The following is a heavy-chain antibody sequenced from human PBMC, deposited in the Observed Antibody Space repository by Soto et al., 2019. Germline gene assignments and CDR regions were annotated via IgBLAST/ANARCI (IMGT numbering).Heavy chain of an antibody. V-gene: IGHV3-23*01. D-gene: IGHD3-22*01. J-gene: IGHJ4*02. CDR1: GFTFSSYA. CDR3: AKGLRRYDSSGYYIDY. Sequence: EVQLLESGGGLVQPGGSLRLSCAASGFTFSSYAMSWVRQAPGKGLEWVSAISGSGGSTYYADSVKGRFTISRDNSKNTRYMQMNSLRAEDTAVYYCAKGLRRYDSSGYYIDYWGQGTLVTVSS. CDR2: ISGSGGST.